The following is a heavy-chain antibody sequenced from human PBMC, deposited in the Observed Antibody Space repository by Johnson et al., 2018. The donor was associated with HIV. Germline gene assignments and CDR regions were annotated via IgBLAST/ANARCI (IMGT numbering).Heavy chain of an antibody. CDR1: GFTFSSYG. D-gene: IGHD3/OR15-3a*01. J-gene: IGHJ3*02. CDR3: AKGFFELDDAFDI. V-gene: IGHV3-30*18. CDR2: ISYDGSNK. Sequence: QMQLVESWGGVVQPGRSLRLSCAASGFTFSSYGMHWVRQAPGKGLERVAVISYDGSNKYYADSVKGRFTISRDNSKNTLYLQMNSLRAEDTAVYYCAKGFFELDDAFDIWGQGTMVTVSS.